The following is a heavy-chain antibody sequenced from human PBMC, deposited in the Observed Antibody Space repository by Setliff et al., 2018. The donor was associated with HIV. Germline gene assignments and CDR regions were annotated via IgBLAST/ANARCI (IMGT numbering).Heavy chain of an antibody. CDR2: IYYIGGA. D-gene: IGHD3-10*01. CDR3: ARESMLRGLRHAVDI. J-gene: IGHJ3*02. V-gene: IGHV4-31*03. Sequence: PSETLSLTCTVSGGSINSGGYYWTWVRQHPGKGLQWIGYIYYIGGAYYNPSLKSRVTISLDTSKNHFSLNLSSVTAADTAAYYCARESMLRGLRHAVDIWGQGTMVTVSS. CDR1: GGSINSGGYY.